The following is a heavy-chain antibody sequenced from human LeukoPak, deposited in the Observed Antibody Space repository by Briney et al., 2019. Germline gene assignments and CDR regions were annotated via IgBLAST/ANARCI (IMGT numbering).Heavy chain of an antibody. V-gene: IGHV1-18*01. CDR2: ISAYNGNT. D-gene: IGHD6-13*01. CDR1: GYTFTSYG. J-gene: IGHJ4*02. CDR3: ARATAAAGTFDY. Sequence: ASVKVSCKASGYTFTSYGISWVRQAPGQGLEWMGWISAYNGNTNYARKLQGRVTMTTDTSTSTAYMELRSLRSDDTAVYYCARATAAAGTFDYWGQGTLVTVSS.